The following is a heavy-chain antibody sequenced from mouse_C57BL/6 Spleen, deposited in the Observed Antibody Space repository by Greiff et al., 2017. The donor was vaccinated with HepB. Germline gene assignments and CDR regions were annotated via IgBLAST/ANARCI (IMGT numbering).Heavy chain of an antibody. V-gene: IGHV1-64*01. CDR2: IHPNSGST. D-gene: IGHD2-4*01. CDR3: ARGYDYDVPNAMDY. CDR1: GYTFTSYW. Sequence: QVQLQQPGAELVKPGASVKLSCKASGYTFTSYWMHWVKQRPGQGLEWIGMIHPNSGSTNYNEKFKSKATLTVDKSSSTAYMQLSSLTSEDSAVYYCARGYDYDVPNAMDYWGQGTSVTVSS. J-gene: IGHJ4*01.